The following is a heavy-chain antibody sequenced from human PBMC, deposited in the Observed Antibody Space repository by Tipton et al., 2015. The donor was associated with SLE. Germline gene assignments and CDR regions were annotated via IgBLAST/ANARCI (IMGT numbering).Heavy chain of an antibody. D-gene: IGHD2-15*01. V-gene: IGHV3-23*03. J-gene: IGHJ3*02. CDR2: FYSGGDT. Sequence: SLRLSCAASGFTVTNYGMMWVRQAPGKGLEWVSVFYSGGDTYYADSVKGRFTVSRDQSKNTVYLQMNSLRVEDTAVYYCARAEGSWDAFDIWGQGTMVTVSS. CDR1: GFTVTNYG. CDR3: ARAEGSWDAFDI.